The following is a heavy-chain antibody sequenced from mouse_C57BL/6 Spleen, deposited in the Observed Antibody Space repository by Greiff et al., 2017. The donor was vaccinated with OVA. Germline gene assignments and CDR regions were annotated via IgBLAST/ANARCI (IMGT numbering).Heavy chain of an antibody. Sequence: VMLVESGAELVKPGASVKMSCKASGYTFTTYPIEWMKQNHGKSLEWIGNFHPYNDDTKYNEKFKGKATLTVEKSSSTVYLELSRLTSDDSAVYYCARGGSRYYYAMDYWGQGTSVTVSS. D-gene: IGHD1-1*01. CDR2: FHPYNDDT. CDR1: GYTFTTYP. CDR3: ARGGSRYYYAMDY. V-gene: IGHV1-47*01. J-gene: IGHJ4*01.